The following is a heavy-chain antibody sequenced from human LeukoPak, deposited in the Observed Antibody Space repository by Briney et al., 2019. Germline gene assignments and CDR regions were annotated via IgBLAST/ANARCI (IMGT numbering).Heavy chain of an antibody. CDR2: IKQDGSEE. D-gene: IGHD3-16*02. J-gene: IGHJ3*02. V-gene: IGHV3-7*01. CDR3: ARVRAFGGVIVTAFDI. CDR1: GFTFSSYW. Sequence: GGSLRLSCAASGFTFSSYWMSWVRQAPGKGLEWVANIKQDGSEEYYVDSVKGRFTISRDNAKNSLYLQMNSLRAEDTAVYYCARVRAFGGVIVTAFDIWGQGTMVTVSS.